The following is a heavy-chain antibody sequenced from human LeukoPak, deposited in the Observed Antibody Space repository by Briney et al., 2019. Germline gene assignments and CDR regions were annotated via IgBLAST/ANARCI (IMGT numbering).Heavy chain of an antibody. J-gene: IGHJ4*02. Sequence: SETLSLTCTVSGYSISSGYYWGWIRQPPGKGLEWIGSIYHSGSTYYNPSLKSRVTISVDTSKNQFSLKLSSVTAADTAVYYCARDRTFRYSSSWYDYWGQGTLVTVSS. CDR3: ARDRTFRYSSSWYDY. D-gene: IGHD6-13*01. CDR2: IYHSGST. CDR1: GYSISSGYY. V-gene: IGHV4-38-2*02.